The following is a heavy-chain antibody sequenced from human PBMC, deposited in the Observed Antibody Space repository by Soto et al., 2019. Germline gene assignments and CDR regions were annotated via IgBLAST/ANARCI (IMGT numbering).Heavy chain of an antibody. CDR3: ARSPRSIAAGGIDY. Sequence: QVQLQESGPGLVKPSGTLSLTCAVSGGSISSSNLWTWVRQPPGKGLEWIGEIYHGGSTNYNPSLKSRVTTAVDKSKNQCSLRLRSVTAADAAVYYCARSPRSIAAGGIDYWGQGILVTVSS. D-gene: IGHD6-13*01. CDR1: GGSISSSNL. V-gene: IGHV4-4*02. CDR2: IYHGGST. J-gene: IGHJ4*02.